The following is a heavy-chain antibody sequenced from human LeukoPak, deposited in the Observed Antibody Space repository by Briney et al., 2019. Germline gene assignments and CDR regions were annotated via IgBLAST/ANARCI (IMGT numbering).Heavy chain of an antibody. CDR3: ARDHDFWSGHYRTFDY. Sequence: SETLSLTCAVYGGSFSGYYWSWIRQPPGKGLEWIGEINHSGSTNYNPSLKSRVTISVDTSKNQFSLKLSSVTAADTAVYYCARDHDFWSGHYRTFDYWGQGTLVTVSS. V-gene: IGHV4-34*01. CDR2: INHSGST. D-gene: IGHD3-3*01. J-gene: IGHJ4*02. CDR1: GGSFSGYY.